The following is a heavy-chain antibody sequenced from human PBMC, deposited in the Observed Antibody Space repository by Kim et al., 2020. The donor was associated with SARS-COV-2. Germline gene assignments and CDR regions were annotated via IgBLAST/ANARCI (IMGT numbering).Heavy chain of an antibody. Sequence: SLKRRVTIAVDTSKNQFSLKLSSGTAADTAVYYCARGRITIFGVVTGFDYWGQGTLVTVSS. D-gene: IGHD3-3*01. J-gene: IGHJ4*02. V-gene: IGHV4-31*02. CDR3: ARGRITIFGVVTGFDY.